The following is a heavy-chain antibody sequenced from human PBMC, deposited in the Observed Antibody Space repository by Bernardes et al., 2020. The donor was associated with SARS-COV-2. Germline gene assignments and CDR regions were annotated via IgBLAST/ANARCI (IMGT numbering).Heavy chain of an antibody. CDR3: ATAPPTYYYGIGDY. CDR2: FEPEDGET. Sequence: ASVKVSCKVSGYTVTELSMHWVRQAPGKGLEWMGCFEPEDGETIYAQKFQGRVTMTEDTSTDTAYMELSSLRSEDTAVYYCATAPPTYYYGIGDYWGQGTLVTVSS. D-gene: IGHD3-10*01. V-gene: IGHV1-24*01. CDR1: GYTVTELS. J-gene: IGHJ4*02.